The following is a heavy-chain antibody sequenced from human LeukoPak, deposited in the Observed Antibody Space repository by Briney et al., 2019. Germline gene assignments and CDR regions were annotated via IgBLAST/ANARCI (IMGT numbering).Heavy chain of an antibody. CDR3: ARYDSPAFDY. D-gene: IGHD3-16*01. CDR1: GGSFSGYY. CDR2: INHSGST. J-gene: IGHJ4*02. Sequence: PSETLSLTCAVYGGSFSGYYWSWIRQPPGKGLEWIGEINHSGSTNYNPSLKSRVTISLDRSKNQFSLKLKSVTAADTALYFCARYDSPAFDYWGRGTLVTVSS. V-gene: IGHV4-34*01.